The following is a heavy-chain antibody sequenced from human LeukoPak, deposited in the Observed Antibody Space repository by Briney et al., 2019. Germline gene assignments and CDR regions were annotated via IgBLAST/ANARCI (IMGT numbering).Heavy chain of an antibody. CDR1: GFTFSSYW. D-gene: IGHD4-23*01. CDR2: IKQDGSEK. Sequence: GGSLRLSCAASGFTFSSYWMSWVRQAPGKGLEWVANIKQDGSEKYYVDSVKGRFTISRDNAKNSLYLQMNSLRAEDTAVYYCARVAVVTPRSYYYYYMDVWGKGTTVTVSS. J-gene: IGHJ6*03. CDR3: ARVAVVTPRSYYYYYMDV. V-gene: IGHV3-7*03.